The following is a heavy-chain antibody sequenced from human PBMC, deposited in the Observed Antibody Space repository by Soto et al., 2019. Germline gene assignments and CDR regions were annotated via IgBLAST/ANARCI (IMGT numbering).Heavy chain of an antibody. CDR2: IHHSGGT. D-gene: IGHD2-21*02. Sequence: YYWSWIRQTPGKGLEWIGHIHHSGGTSYNPSLKSLVAISVDTSKNQFSLKVDSVTAADTAVYYCARGLLAYWGGDCALFDSWGQGIMVTVSS. CDR3: ARGLLAYWGGDCALFDS. CDR1: YY. V-gene: IGHV4-59*01. J-gene: IGHJ4*02.